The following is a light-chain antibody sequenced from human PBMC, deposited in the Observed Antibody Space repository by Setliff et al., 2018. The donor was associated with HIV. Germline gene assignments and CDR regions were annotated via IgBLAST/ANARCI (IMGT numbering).Light chain of an antibody. Sequence: QSVLTQPPSASGTPGQRVTISCSGSSSNIGSNTVNWYQQLPGTAPKLLIYSNNQRPSGVPDRFSGSKSGTSASLAISGLQSEDEADYYCAAWDDSLNAFDVFGTGTKVT. J-gene: IGLJ1*01. V-gene: IGLV1-44*01. CDR1: SSNIGSNT. CDR2: SNN. CDR3: AAWDDSLNAFDV.